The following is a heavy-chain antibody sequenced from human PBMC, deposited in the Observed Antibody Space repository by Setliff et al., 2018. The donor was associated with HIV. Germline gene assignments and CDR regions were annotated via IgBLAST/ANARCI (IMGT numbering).Heavy chain of an antibody. CDR3: VREGVYGRSGSCYLVAFDF. J-gene: IGHJ3*01. D-gene: IGHD2-2*01. CDR1: GFTFSNYW. Sequence: LRLSCVVYGFTFSNYWMHWVRQVPGKGLIWVARINGDGSSIRYADPVKGRFTITRDNAKNTLDLQMNSLGAEDTAVYYCVREGVYGRSGSCYLVAFDFWGQGTMVTVSS. V-gene: IGHV3-74*01. CDR2: INGDGSSI.